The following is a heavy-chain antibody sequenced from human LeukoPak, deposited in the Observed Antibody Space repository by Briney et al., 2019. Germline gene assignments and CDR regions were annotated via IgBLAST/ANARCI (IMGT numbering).Heavy chain of an antibody. Sequence: GGSLRLSCAASGFTFSSYAMHWVRQAPGKGLGWVAVISYDGSDKYYADSVKGRFTISRDNSKNTLYLQMNSLRAEDTAVYYCARDRAWNYFDYWAREPWSPSPQ. D-gene: IGHD3-3*01. CDR1: GFTFSSYA. CDR3: ARDRAWNYFDY. J-gene: IGHJ4*02. CDR2: ISYDGSDK. V-gene: IGHV3-30-3*01.